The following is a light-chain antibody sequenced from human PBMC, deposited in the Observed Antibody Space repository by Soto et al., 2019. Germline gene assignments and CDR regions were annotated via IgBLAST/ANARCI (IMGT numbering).Light chain of an antibody. J-gene: IGKJ2*01. Sequence: EIVLTQSPGTLSLSPGERATLSCRASQSVTSSYLAWYQQRPGQAPRLLIYATSSRATGIPDRFSGSGSGTDFILTISRLEPEDFAVYYRQHYDNSRRYTFGQGTKLEIK. CDR2: ATS. V-gene: IGKV3-20*01. CDR1: QSVTSSY. CDR3: QHYDNSRRYT.